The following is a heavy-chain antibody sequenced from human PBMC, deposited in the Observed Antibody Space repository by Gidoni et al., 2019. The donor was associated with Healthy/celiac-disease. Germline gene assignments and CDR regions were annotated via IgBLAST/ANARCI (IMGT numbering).Heavy chain of an antibody. CDR3: ASSDYYDSSPTDY. V-gene: IGHV4-59*01. Sequence: QVQLQESGPGLVKPSETLSLSCPVSGGAISSYSWSWIRQPPGKGLEWIGYIYYSGSTNYNPSLKSRVTISVDTSKNQFSLKLSSVTAADTAVYYCASSDYYDSSPTDYWGQGTLVTVSS. J-gene: IGHJ4*02. CDR1: GGAISSYS. CDR2: IYYSGST. D-gene: IGHD3-22*01.